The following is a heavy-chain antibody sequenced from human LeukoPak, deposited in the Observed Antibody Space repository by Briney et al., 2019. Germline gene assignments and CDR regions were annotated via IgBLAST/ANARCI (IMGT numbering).Heavy chain of an antibody. Sequence: GGSLRLSCAASGFTFSSYGMHWVRQAPGKGLEWVAVISYDGSNKYYADSVKGRFTISRDNSKNTLYLQMNSLRAEDTAVYYCAKDLSLYDFWSGSFLYYYGMDVWGQGTTVTVSS. V-gene: IGHV3-30*18. CDR1: GFTFSSYG. CDR3: AKDLSLYDFWSGSFLYYYGMDV. CDR2: ISYDGSNK. D-gene: IGHD3-3*01. J-gene: IGHJ6*02.